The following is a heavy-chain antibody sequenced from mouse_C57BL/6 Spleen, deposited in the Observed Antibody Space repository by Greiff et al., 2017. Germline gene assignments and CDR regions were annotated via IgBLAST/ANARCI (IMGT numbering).Heavy chain of an antibody. CDR1: GYTFTSYW. V-gene: IGHV1-52*01. CDR2: IDPSDSET. D-gene: IGHD1-1*01. Sequence: QVQLQQPGAELVRPGSSVQLSCKASGYTFTSYWMHWVKQRPIQGLEWIGNIDPSDSETHYNQKFKDKATLTVDKSSSTAYMQLSSLTSEDSAVYYCARVDYYGSSYYFDDWGQGTTLTVSS. CDR3: ARVDYYGSSYYFDD. J-gene: IGHJ2*01.